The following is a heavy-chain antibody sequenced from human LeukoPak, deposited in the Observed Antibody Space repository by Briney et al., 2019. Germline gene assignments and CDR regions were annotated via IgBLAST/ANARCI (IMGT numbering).Heavy chain of an antibody. Sequence: GGSLRLSCAASGFTFSSYGMHWVRQAPGKGLEWVAVISSDGNNKNYVDSVKGRFTFSRDNSKNTLYLQMNSLRAEDTAVYYCAKGDDIGGYYYPHFDYWGQGTLVTVSS. D-gene: IGHD3-22*01. CDR3: AKGDDIGGYYYPHFDY. V-gene: IGHV3-30*18. J-gene: IGHJ4*02. CDR1: GFTFSSYG. CDR2: ISSDGNNK.